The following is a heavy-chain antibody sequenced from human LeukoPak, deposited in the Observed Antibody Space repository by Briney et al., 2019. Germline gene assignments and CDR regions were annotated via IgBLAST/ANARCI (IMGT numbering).Heavy chain of an antibody. V-gene: IGHV4-39*07. CDR1: GGSISSSSYY. CDR3: ARSDVDTAMVTYYFDY. J-gene: IGHJ4*02. CDR2: IYYSGST. D-gene: IGHD5-18*01. Sequence: SETLSLTCTVSGGSISSSSYYWGWIRQPPGKGLEWIVSIYYSGSTYYNPSLKSRVTISVDTSKNQFSLKLSSVTAADTAVYYCARSDVDTAMVTYYFDYWGQGTLVTVSS.